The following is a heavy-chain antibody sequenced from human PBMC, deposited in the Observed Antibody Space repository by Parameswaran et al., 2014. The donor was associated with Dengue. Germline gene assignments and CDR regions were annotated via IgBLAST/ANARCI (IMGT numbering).Heavy chain of an antibody. J-gene: IGHJ4*02. CDR3: AKDHGWGLSGSLDS. Sequence: RWIRQPPGKGLEWVSAISNSGDSTYSADSVKGRFTISRDNSKNTLHLQMHSLRAEDTAEYYCAKDHGWGLSGSLDSWGQGTLVTVSS. D-gene: IGHD3-10*01. CDR2: ISNSGDST. V-gene: IGHV3-23*01.